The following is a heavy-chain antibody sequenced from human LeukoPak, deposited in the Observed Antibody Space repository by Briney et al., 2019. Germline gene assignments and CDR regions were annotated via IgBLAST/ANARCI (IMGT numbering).Heavy chain of an antibody. CDR3: ASTPFMVRGPMGAFDI. Sequence: SETLSLTCTVPGGSISSYYWSWIRQPPGKGLEWIGYIYYSGSTNYNPSLKSRVTISVDTSKNQFSLKLSSVTAADTAVYYCASTPFMVRGPMGAFDIWGQGTMVTVSS. J-gene: IGHJ3*02. V-gene: IGHV4-59*01. D-gene: IGHD3-10*01. CDR2: IYYSGST. CDR1: GGSISSYY.